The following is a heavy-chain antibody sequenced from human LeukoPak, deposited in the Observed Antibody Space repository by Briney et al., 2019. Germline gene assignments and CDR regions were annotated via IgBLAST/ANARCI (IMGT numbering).Heavy chain of an antibody. Sequence: SETLSLTCTVSGASISGHSWSWIRQPPGKGLEWIGYIYFTGSTNYVPSLHSRVTISVDTSRNQFALNLTSVTAADTAVYYCARLGVEMEIDPWGQGTLVTVSS. J-gene: IGHJ5*02. CDR3: ARLGVEMEIDP. V-gene: IGHV4-59*11. CDR1: GASISGHS. D-gene: IGHD2-8*01. CDR2: IYFTGST.